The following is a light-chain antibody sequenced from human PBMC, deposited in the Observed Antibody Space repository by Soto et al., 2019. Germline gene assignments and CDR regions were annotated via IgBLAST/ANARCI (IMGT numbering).Light chain of an antibody. Sequence: AIQLTQSPSSLYASVGDRVTITCRASQGISSALAWYQQKPGKAPKLLIYDASSLESEVPSRFCGSGSGTDFTLTISSLQPEDFATYYCQQFNSYPPLTFGGGTKVEIK. J-gene: IGKJ4*02. CDR3: QQFNSYPPLT. CDR1: QGISSA. CDR2: DAS. V-gene: IGKV1-13*02.